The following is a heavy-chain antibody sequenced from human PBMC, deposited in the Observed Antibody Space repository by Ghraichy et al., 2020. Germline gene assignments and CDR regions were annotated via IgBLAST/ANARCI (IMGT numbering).Heavy chain of an antibody. CDR1: GYKFTSYW. J-gene: IGHJ4*01. D-gene: IGHD6-13*01. V-gene: IGHV5-51*01. CDR3: AKLYSSSKYAVAFGL. CDR2: IYPGDSDT. Sequence: GESLNISCKGSGYKFTSYWIGWVRQMPGKGLEWMGIIYPGDSDTRYSPSFQGQVAISADKSIDTAYLQWSSLKASDTAMYYCAKLYSSSKYAVAFGLWGQGIMVTVSS.